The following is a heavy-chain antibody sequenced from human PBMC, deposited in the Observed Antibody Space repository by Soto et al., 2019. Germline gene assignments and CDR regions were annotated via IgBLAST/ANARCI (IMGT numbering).Heavy chain of an antibody. V-gene: IGHV3-11*01. J-gene: IGHJ3*02. CDR2: ISGGGDTI. D-gene: IGHD6-19*01. Sequence: QVQLVESGGRLVKPGGSLRLSCAASGFTFSGYSMSWNHQAPGKGLEWLSYISGGGDTIYYADSVNGRFTISRDNVKNSVYLQMTSMRAEDTAVYSCARGAGGWSAFDIWGQRTMVTVSS. CDR3: ARGAGGWSAFDI. CDR1: GFTFSGYS.